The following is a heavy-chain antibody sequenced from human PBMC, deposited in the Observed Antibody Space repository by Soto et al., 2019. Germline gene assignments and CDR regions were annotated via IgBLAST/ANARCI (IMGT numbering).Heavy chain of an antibody. CDR1: GFTFSSCA. D-gene: IGHD6-19*01. J-gene: IGHJ3*02. Sequence: PGGSLRLSCAASGFTFSSCAMSWVRQAPGKGLEWVSAISGSCGSTYYADALKGRFTISRDNSKNTLYLQMNSLRAEDTAVYYCAKDQGGSGWSRGDAFDIWGQGTMVTVSS. CDR3: AKDQGGSGWSRGDAFDI. V-gene: IGHV3-23*01. CDR2: ISGSCGST.